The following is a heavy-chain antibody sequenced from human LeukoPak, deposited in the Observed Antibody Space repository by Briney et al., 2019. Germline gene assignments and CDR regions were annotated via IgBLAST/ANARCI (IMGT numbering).Heavy chain of an antibody. CDR1: GYTFTSFY. D-gene: IGHD1-26*01. CDR2: INPRGGSA. V-gene: IGHV1-46*01. CDR3: AAREWYSGSYRGDY. Sequence: ASVKVSCKASGYTFTSFYMHWVRQAPGQGLEWMGIINPRGGSATSAQKFQGRVTLTRDTSTSTVYMELSSLTSQDTAVYYCAAREWYSGSYRGDYWGQGTLVTVSS. J-gene: IGHJ4*02.